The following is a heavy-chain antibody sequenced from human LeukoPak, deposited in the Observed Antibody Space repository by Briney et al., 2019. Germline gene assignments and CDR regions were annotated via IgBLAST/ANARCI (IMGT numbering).Heavy chain of an antibody. Sequence: SETLSLTCTVSGGTISSYYWSWIRQPPGKGLEWIGYIYYSGSTNYSPSLKSRVTISVDTSKNQFSLKLSSVTAADTAVYYCARHEVIVGNDAFDIWGQGTMVTVSS. CDR1: GGTISSYY. CDR3: ARHEVIVGNDAFDI. J-gene: IGHJ3*02. D-gene: IGHD1-26*01. V-gene: IGHV4-59*08. CDR2: IYYSGST.